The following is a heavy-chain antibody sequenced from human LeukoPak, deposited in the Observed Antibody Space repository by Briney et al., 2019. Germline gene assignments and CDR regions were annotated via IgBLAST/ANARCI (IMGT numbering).Heavy chain of an antibody. J-gene: IGHJ2*01. V-gene: IGHV3-7*01. CDR3: VGGIMTAVTTRYFDL. CDR2: IKQDGSEK. Sequence: GSLRLSCAPSGFTFSTSWMSWVRQAPGKGLEWVANIKQDGSEKYYVDSVKGRFTISRDNAKNSLHLQMNSLRVEDTAVYYCVGGIMTAVTTRYFDLWGRGTVVTVSS. D-gene: IGHD4-17*01. CDR1: GFTFSTSW.